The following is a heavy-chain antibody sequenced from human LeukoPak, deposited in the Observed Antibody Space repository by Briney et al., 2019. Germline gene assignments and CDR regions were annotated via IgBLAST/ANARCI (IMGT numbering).Heavy chain of an antibody. CDR1: GFTFSSYS. CDR3: ARDPMVRGVTPYYYYMDV. J-gene: IGHJ6*03. CDR2: ISSSSSTI. V-gene: IGHV3-48*01. D-gene: IGHD3-10*01. Sequence: PGGSLRLSCAASGFTFSSYSMNWVRQAPGKGLEWVSYISSSSSTIYYADSVKGRFTISRDNAKNSLYLQMNSLRAEDTAVYYCARDPMVRGVTPYYYYMDVWGKGTTVTVSS.